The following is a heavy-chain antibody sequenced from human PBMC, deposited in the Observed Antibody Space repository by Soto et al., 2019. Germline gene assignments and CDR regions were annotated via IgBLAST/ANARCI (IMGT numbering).Heavy chain of an antibody. CDR2: ISSSSTHI. CDR3: ARGWEYGSGTSYSFDY. CDR1: GFTFSRYT. J-gene: IGHJ4*01. Sequence: GGSLSLSCAASGFTFSRYTINWVRQAPGKGLEWVASISSSSTHIYFADSVKGRFSNSRDNALNSLYLQMTNLRAEDTAVYYCARGWEYGSGTSYSFDYWGHGALVTVSS. V-gene: IGHV3-21*06. D-gene: IGHD3-10*01.